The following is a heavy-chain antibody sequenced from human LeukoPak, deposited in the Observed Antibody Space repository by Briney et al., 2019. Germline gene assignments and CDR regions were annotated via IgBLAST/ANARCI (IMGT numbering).Heavy chain of an antibody. D-gene: IGHD3-9*01. CDR1: GYTFTSYD. J-gene: IGHJ6*02. V-gene: IGHV1-8*01. CDR2: MNPDSGNT. CDR3: ARETAYDILTRAPFYYYGMDV. Sequence: ASVKVSCKPSGYTFTSYDINWVRQATGQGLEWMGWMNPDSGNTGYAQKFQGRVTMTRNTSISTAYMELSSLRSEDTAVYYCARETAYDILTRAPFYYYGMDVWGQGTTVTVSS.